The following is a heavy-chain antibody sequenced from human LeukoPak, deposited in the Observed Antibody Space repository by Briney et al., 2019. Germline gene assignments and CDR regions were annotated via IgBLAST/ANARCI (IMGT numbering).Heavy chain of an antibody. CDR3: ARHGSAYGSGSLGFDYYYYYYMDV. J-gene: IGHJ6*03. D-gene: IGHD3-10*01. CDR2: IYTSGST. CDR1: GGSISSYY. V-gene: IGHV4-4*07. Sequence: SETLSLTCTVSGGSISSYYWSWIRQPAGKGLEWIGRIYTSGSTNYNPSLKSRVTISVDTSKNQFSLKLSSVTAADTAVYYCARHGSAYGSGSLGFDYYYYYYMDVWGKGTTVTVSS.